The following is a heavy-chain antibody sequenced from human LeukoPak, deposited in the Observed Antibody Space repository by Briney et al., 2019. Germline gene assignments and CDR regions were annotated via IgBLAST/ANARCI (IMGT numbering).Heavy chain of an antibody. D-gene: IGHD1-26*01. CDR3: AHSGSYHDY. J-gene: IGHJ4*02. Sequence: GGSLRLSCAASGFTFSSYAMSWVRQAPGKGLEWVSAISGSGGSTYYADSVKGRFTISRDNAKNSLYLQMNSLRAEDTAVYHCAHSGSYHDYWGQGTLVTVSS. V-gene: IGHV3-23*01. CDR2: ISGSGGST. CDR1: GFTFSSYA.